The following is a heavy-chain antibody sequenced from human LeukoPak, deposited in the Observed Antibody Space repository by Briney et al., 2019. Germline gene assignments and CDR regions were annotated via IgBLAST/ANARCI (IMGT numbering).Heavy chain of an antibody. V-gene: IGHV4-38-2*02. Sequence: SETLSLTCTVSGYSMSICYYWGWIRPPPGKGLELIYSICYRWSTYYNASLKSRVTISVDPSKNQSSLKLSSVTAADTAVYYCATVTYGYYGSGSLDYWGQGTVVTVSS. CDR1: GYSMSICYY. D-gene: IGHD3-10*01. J-gene: IGHJ4*02. CDR3: ATVTYGYYGSGSLDY. CDR2: ICYRWST.